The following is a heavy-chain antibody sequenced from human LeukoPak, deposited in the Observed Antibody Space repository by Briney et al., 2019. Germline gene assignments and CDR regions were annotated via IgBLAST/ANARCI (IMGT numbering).Heavy chain of an antibody. CDR3: ARVDRGKGFDY. V-gene: IGHV3-30*02. J-gene: IGHJ4*02. D-gene: IGHD3-10*01. CDR2: IRYDGINK. CDR1: GFTFSGYG. Sequence: GGSLRLSCAASGFTFSGYGMHWVRQAPGKGLEWVAFIRYDGINKYYVDSVKGRFTISRDNSKNTLYLQMNILRTEDTAVYYCARVDRGKGFDYWGQGTLVTVSS.